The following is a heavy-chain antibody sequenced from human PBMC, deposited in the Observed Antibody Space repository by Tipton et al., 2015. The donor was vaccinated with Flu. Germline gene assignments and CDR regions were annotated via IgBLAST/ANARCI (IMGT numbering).Heavy chain of an antibody. CDR2: IVHSGVNT. CDR3: VSSFIAFGGA. CDR1: GITFSSYA. J-gene: IGHJ5*02. V-gene: IGHV3-23*01. Sequence: SLRLSCTASGITFSSYAMSWVRQAPGKGLEWVSSIVHSGVNTYYADSVKGRFTISRDNAKNSLFLQMNSLRAEDTAVYYCVSSFIAFGGAWGQGTLVTVSS. D-gene: IGHD3-16*01.